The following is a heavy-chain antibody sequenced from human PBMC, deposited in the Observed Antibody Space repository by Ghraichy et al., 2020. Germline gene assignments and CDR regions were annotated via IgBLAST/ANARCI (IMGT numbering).Heavy chain of an antibody. Sequence: SETLSLTCTVPGGSISSYSWSWIRQPPGKGLEWIGYIYYSGSTNYNPSLKSRVTISVDTSKNQFSLKLSSVTAADTAVYYCAGCPGITMFGVVRGYYGMDVWGQGTTVTVSS. CDR1: GGSISSYS. J-gene: IGHJ6*02. V-gene: IGHV4-59*01. D-gene: IGHD3-3*01. CDR2: IYYSGST. CDR3: AGCPGITMFGVVRGYYGMDV.